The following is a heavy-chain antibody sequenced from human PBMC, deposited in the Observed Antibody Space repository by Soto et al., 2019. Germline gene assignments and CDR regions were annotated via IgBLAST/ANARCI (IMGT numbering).Heavy chain of an antibody. CDR3: AKVQITMIAMGAFDI. J-gene: IGHJ3*02. V-gene: IGHV3-30*18. D-gene: IGHD3-22*01. Sequence: QVQLVESGGGVVQPGRSLSLSCAASGFTFSSYGMHWVRQAPGKGLEWVAVISYDGSNKYYADSVKGRFTISRDNSKNTLYLQMNSLRAEDTAVYYCAKVQITMIAMGAFDIWGQGTMVTVSS. CDR1: GFTFSSYG. CDR2: ISYDGSNK.